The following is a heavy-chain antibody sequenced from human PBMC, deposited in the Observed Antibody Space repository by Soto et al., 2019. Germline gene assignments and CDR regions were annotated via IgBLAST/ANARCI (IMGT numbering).Heavy chain of an antibody. CDR1: GFTFSSYA. V-gene: IGHV3-30-3*01. Sequence: QVPLVESGGGVVQPGRSLRLSCAASGFTFSSYAMHWVRQAPGKGLEWVAVISYDGSNKYYADSVKGRFTISRDNSKNTLYLQMNSLRAEDTAVYYCARSGWYGGGAWFDPWGQGTLVTVSS. D-gene: IGHD6-19*01. CDR3: ARSGWYGGGAWFDP. CDR2: ISYDGSNK. J-gene: IGHJ5*02.